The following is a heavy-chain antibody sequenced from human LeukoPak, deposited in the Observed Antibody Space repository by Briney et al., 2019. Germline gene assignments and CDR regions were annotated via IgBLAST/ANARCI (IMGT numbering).Heavy chain of an antibody. J-gene: IGHJ4*02. Sequence: VASVKFSCKASGGTFSSYAISWVRQPPGHGLEWMGRIIPIFGTANYAQKFQGRVTITTDESTSTAYMELSSLRSEDTAVYYCARGNTAMAPIDYWGQGTLVTVSS. CDR1: GGTFSSYA. CDR2: IIPIFGTA. D-gene: IGHD5-18*01. V-gene: IGHV1-69*05. CDR3: ARGNTAMAPIDY.